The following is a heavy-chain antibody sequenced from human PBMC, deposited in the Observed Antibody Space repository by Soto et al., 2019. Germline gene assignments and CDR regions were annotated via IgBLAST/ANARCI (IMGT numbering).Heavy chain of an antibody. D-gene: IGHD3-9*01. CDR1: GYTFTSYG. Sequence: ASVKVSCKASGYTFTSYGISWVRQAPGQGLEWMGWISAYNGNTNYAQKLQGRVTMTTDTSTSTAYMELRSLRSDDTAVYYCARDRGADILTVDYYYYYMDVWGKGTTVTVSS. CDR2: ISAYNGNT. J-gene: IGHJ6*03. V-gene: IGHV1-18*01. CDR3: ARDRGADILTVDYYYYYMDV.